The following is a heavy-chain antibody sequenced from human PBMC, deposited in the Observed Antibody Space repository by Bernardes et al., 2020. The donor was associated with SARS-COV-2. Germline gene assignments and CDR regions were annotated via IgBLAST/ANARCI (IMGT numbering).Heavy chain of an antibody. CDR3: ARGGITANYHYYGMDV. Sequence: EPLSLTCTVSGGSISSHYMSWVRQAPGKGLEWVSIIYSAGSTYYADSVKGRFTISRDNSKNTLYFQMNSLRAEDTAVYYCARGGITANYHYYGMDVWGQGTTVTVSS. J-gene: IGHJ6*02. D-gene: IGHD6-13*01. CDR1: GGSISSHY. CDR2: IYSAGST. V-gene: IGHV3-66*01.